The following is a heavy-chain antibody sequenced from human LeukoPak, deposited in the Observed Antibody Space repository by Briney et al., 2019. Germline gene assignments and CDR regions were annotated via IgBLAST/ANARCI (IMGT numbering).Heavy chain of an antibody. CDR1: GFTFSDYY. CDR2: ISSSSSYT. D-gene: IGHD3-10*01. CDR3: ATWGRNGGFGELFRSPNFDY. V-gene: IGHV3-11*06. Sequence: GGSLRLSCAASGFTFSDYYMSWIRQAPGKGLEWVSYISSSSSYTNYADSVKGRFTISRDNIKNSLYLQMNSLRAEDTAVYYCATWGRNGGFGELFRSPNFDYWGQGTLVTVSS. J-gene: IGHJ4*02.